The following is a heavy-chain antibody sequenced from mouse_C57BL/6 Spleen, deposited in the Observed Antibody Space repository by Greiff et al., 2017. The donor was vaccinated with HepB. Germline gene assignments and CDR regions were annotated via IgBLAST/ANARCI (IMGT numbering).Heavy chain of an antibody. CDR3: ARADGYAMDY. CDR1: GYTFTSYW. Sequence: VQLQQPGAELVKPGASVKLSCKASGYTFTSYWMQWVKQRPGQGLEWIGEIDPSDSYTNYNQKFKGKATLTVDTSSSTAYMKLSSLTSEDSAVYYCARADGYAMDYWGQGTSVTVSS. J-gene: IGHJ4*01. V-gene: IGHV1-50*01. CDR2: IDPSDSYT.